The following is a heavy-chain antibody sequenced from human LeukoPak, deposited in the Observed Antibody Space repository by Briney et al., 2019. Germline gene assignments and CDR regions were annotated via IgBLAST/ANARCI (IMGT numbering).Heavy chain of an antibody. D-gene: IGHD3-22*01. J-gene: IGHJ3*02. CDR3: ARGDNSAFDI. CDR2: FSSSGDNA. V-gene: IGHV3-23*01. Sequence: SPFSSSGDNAYYADSVRGRFTISRDNSKNTLYLQMNSLRAEDTAVYYCARGDNSAFDIWGQGTMVTVSS.